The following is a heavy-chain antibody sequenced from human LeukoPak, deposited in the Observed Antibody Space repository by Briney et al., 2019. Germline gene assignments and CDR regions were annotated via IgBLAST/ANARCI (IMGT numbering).Heavy chain of an antibody. CDR1: GYTFTGYY. J-gene: IGHJ4*02. D-gene: IGHD6-19*01. CDR3: ARGGPYSSGPWN. CDR2: INPNSGGT. Sequence: ASVKVSCKASGYTFTGYYMHWVRQARGQGLEWMGWINPNSGGTNYAQKFQGRVTMTRDTSISTAYMELSRLRSDGTAVYYCARGGPYSSGPWNWGQGTLVTVSS. V-gene: IGHV1-2*02.